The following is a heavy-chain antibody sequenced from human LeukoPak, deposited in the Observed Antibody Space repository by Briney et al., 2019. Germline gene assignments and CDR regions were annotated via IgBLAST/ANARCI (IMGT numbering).Heavy chain of an antibody. Sequence: PGGSLRLSCAASGFTFSSYAMSWVRQAPGKGLEWVSAISGSGGSTYYADSVKGRFTISRDNAKNSLYLQMNSLRAEDTAVYFCARDPHSSGKEITFDVWGQGTMVTVSS. D-gene: IGHD3-10*01. CDR2: ISGSGGST. V-gene: IGHV3-23*01. CDR3: ARDPHSSGKEITFDV. J-gene: IGHJ3*01. CDR1: GFTFSSYA.